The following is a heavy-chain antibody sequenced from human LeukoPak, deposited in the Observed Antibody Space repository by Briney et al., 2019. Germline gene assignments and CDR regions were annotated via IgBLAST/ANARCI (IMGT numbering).Heavy chain of an antibody. CDR2: IRYDGSNK. D-gene: IGHD2-2*01. V-gene: IGHV3-30*02. J-gene: IGHJ1*01. CDR3: AKSPWGYCSSTSCVEGYFQH. CDR1: GFTFSSYG. Sequence: GGSLRLSCAASGFTFSSYGMHWVRQAPGKGLEWVAFIRYDGSNKYYADSVKGRFTISRDNSKNTLYLQMNSLRAEDTAVYYCAKSPWGYCSSTSCVEGYFQHWGQGTLVTVSS.